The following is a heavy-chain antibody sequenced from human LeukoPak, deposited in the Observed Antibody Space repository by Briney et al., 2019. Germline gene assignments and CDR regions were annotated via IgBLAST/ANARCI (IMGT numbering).Heavy chain of an antibody. CDR3: AKIGIAAGDTDY. J-gene: IGHJ4*02. Sequence: GGSLRLSCAASGYTFSSYAMRWVRQAPGKGLEWVSSISGSGISTYYADSVKGRFTISRDNSKNTLYLQKNSLRAEDTALYYCAKIGIAAGDTDYWGQGTLVTVSS. V-gene: IGHV3-23*01. D-gene: IGHD6-13*01. CDR1: GYTFSSYA. CDR2: ISGSGIST.